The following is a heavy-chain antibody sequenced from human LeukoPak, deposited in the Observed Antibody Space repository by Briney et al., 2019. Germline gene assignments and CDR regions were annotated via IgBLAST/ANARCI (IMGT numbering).Heavy chain of an antibody. D-gene: IGHD3-10*01. V-gene: IGHV3-7*01. J-gene: IGHJ4*02. CDR2: IKQDGSEE. CDR1: GFTFSNYW. CDR3: ATNRWFGEPDY. Sequence: GGSLRLSCAASGFTFSNYWMSWVCQAPGKGLKWVANIKQDGSEEYYVGSVKGRFTISRDNAKNSLYLQMNSLRAEDTAVYYCATNRWFGEPDYWGQGTLVTVSS.